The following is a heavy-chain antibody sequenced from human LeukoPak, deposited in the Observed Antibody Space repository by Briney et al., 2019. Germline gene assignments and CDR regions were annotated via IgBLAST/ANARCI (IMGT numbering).Heavy chain of an antibody. J-gene: IGHJ6*02. CDR3: ARGQYCNGGTCYSGYYYGMDV. V-gene: IGHV1-2*02. CDR2: INPYSGGT. Sequence: ASVKVSCKASGYTLTSYGINWMRQAPGQGLEWMGWINPYSGGTNYPQKFQGRVTMTRDMSISTAYMELSRLRSDDTAVYYCARGQYCNGGTCYSGYYYGMDVWGQGTTVTVSS. D-gene: IGHD2-15*01. CDR1: GYTLTSYG.